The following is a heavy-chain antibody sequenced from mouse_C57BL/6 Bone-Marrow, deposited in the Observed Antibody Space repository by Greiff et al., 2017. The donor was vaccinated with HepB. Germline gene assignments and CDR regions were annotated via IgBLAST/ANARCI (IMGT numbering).Heavy chain of an antibody. CDR1: GFTFSSYG. D-gene: IGHD1-1*01. J-gene: IGHJ1*03. CDR3: ARPYYYGSSYGYFDV. V-gene: IGHV5-6*01. CDR2: ISSGGSYT. Sequence: VQLKESGGDLVKPGGSLKLSCAASGFTFSSYGMSWVRQTPDKRLEWVATISSGGSYTYYPDSVKGRFTISRDNAKNTLYLQMSSLKSEDTAMYYCARPYYYGSSYGYFDVWGTGTTVTVSS.